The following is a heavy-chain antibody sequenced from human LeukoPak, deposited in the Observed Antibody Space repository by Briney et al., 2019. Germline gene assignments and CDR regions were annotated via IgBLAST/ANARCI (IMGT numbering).Heavy chain of an antibody. CDR1: GGSISSYY. CDR3: ARVSSNDFWSGYAYYFDY. Sequence: KPSETLSLTCTVSGGSISSYYWSWIRQPPGKGLEWIGYIYYSGSTNYNPSLKSRVTISVDASKNQFSLKLSSVTAADTAVYYCARVSSNDFWSGYAYYFDYWGQGTLVTVSS. D-gene: IGHD3-3*01. CDR2: IYYSGST. V-gene: IGHV4-59*01. J-gene: IGHJ4*02.